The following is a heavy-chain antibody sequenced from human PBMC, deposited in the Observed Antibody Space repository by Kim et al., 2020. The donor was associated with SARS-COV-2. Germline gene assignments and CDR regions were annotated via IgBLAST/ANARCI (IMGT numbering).Heavy chain of an antibody. CDR2: IIPIFGTA. V-gene: IGHV1-69*13. Sequence: SVKVSCKASGGTFSSYAISWVRQAPGQGLEWMGGIIPIFGTANYAQKFQGRVTITADESTSTAYMELSSLRSEDTAVYYCARVFGEIPAAPFGFDYWGQGTLVTVSS. CDR3: ARVFGEIPAAPFGFDY. CDR1: GGTFSSYA. D-gene: IGHD2-2*01. J-gene: IGHJ4*02.